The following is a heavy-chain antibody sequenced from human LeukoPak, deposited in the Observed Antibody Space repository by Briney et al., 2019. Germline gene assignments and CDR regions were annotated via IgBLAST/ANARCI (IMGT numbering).Heavy chain of an antibody. CDR1: GGSISSGGYY. J-gene: IGHJ4*02. CDR3: ARTDSRGYYVDF. CDR2: IYYSGST. V-gene: IGHV4-31*03. D-gene: IGHD3-22*01. Sequence: PSETLSLTCTVSGGSISSGGYYWSWIRQHPGKGLEWFGYIYYSGSTYYNPSLKSRVTISVDTSKNQFSLKLSSVTAADTAVYFCARTDSRGYYVDFRGQGTLVTVSS.